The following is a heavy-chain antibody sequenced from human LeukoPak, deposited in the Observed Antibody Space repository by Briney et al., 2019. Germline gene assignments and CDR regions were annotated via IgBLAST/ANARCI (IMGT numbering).Heavy chain of an antibody. Sequence: SETLSLTCTVSGGSISSSSYYWGWLRQPPGKGLEWIGSIYYSGSTYYNPSLKSRVTISVDTSKNQFSLKLSSVTAADTAVYYCARSGRGYSGYVQVDYWGQGTLVTVSS. J-gene: IGHJ4*02. D-gene: IGHD5-12*01. V-gene: IGHV4-39*07. CDR3: ARSGRGYSGYVQVDY. CDR2: IYYSGST. CDR1: GGSISSSSYY.